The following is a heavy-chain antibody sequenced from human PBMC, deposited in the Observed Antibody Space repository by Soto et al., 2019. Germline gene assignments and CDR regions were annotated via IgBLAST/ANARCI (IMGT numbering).Heavy chain of an antibody. CDR3: ARHPERIAQIGWFDP. J-gene: IGHJ5*02. CDR1: GFTFSSYS. D-gene: IGHD6-13*01. V-gene: IGHV3-48*01. Sequence: EVQLVESGGGLVQPGGSLRLSCAASGFTFSSYSMNWFPEAPGKGLEGVSFISSSSSTIYNADSVKGRFTISRDNAKNSLYLQMNGLRAGDSAVYYCARHPERIAQIGWFDPWGQGTLVTVSS. CDR2: ISSSSSTI.